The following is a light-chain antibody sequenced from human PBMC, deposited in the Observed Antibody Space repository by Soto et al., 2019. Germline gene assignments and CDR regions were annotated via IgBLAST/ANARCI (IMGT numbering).Light chain of an antibody. CDR3: QQYNNWPIT. CDR2: DAS. Sequence: EILLTQSPPTRSLSPGERATLSFRASQSVSGDLAWYHHKPGQAPRLLIYDASTRALDTPARFAGSGAGTEFTLTISSLQSEDFAVYFCQQYNNWPITFGQGTRLEIK. V-gene: IGKV3-15*01. CDR1: QSVSGD. J-gene: IGKJ5*01.